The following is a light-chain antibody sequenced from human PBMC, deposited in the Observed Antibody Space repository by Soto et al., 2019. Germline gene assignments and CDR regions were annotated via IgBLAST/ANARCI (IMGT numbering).Light chain of an antibody. CDR3: AAWDDSLSAFYV. Sequence: SVLTQPPSASGTPGQRVTISCSGSSSNIGSNYVYWYQQLPGTAPKLLIYSNNQRPSGVPDRFSGSKSGTSASLAISGLRSEDEADYYCAAWDDSLSAFYVFGTGTKVTVL. CDR1: SSNIGSNY. CDR2: SNN. V-gene: IGLV1-47*02. J-gene: IGLJ1*01.